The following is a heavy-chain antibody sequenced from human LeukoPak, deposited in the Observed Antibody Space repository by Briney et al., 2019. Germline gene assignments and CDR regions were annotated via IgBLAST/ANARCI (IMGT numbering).Heavy chain of an antibody. V-gene: IGHV3-30-3*01. CDR3: ARELSGYSYGYGFDY. J-gene: IGHJ4*02. D-gene: IGHD5-18*01. CDR1: GFTFSGHS. Sequence: GGSLRLSCAASGFTFSGHSMHWVRQAPGKGLEWVALILYNGNTKYYTDSVKGRFTISRDNSKNTLYLQMNSLRAEDTAVYYCARELSGYSYGYGFDYWGQGTLVTVSS. CDR2: ILYNGNTK.